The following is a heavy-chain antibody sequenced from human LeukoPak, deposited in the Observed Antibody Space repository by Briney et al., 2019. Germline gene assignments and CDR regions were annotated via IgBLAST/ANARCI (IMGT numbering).Heavy chain of an antibody. D-gene: IGHD5-18*01. J-gene: IGHJ4*02. CDR2: INPNSGGT. CDR3: ASANDGGYSYDS. V-gene: IGHV1-2*02. CDR1: GFTFTGYY. Sequence: ASVKVSCKASGFTFTGYYMHWVRQAPGQGLEWMGWINPNSGGTNYAQKFQGRVTMTRDTSISTAYMELSRLRSDDTAVYYCASANDGGYSYDSWGQGTLVTVSS.